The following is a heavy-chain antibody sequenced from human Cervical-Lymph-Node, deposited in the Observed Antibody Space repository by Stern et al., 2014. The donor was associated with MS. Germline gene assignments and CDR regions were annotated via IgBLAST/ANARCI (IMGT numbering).Heavy chain of an antibody. CDR1: GFSLSTSGVG. V-gene: IGHV2-5*02. D-gene: IGHD4-17*01. J-gene: IGHJ6*02. Sequence: QVTLRESGPTLVKPTQTLTLTCTFSGFSLSTSGVGVGWLRHPPGQALEWLAIIYGDADKRYSPALKSRLTITKDTSKNQVVLTMTNMYPVDTATYYCAHRRYGDYGHYGMDVWGQGTTVTVSS. CDR2: IYGDADK. CDR3: AHRRYGDYGHYGMDV.